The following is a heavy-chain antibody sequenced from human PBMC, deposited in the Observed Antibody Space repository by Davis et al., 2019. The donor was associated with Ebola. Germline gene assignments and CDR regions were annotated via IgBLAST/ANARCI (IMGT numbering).Heavy chain of an antibody. D-gene: IGHD2-2*02. Sequence: GESLKISCQGSRYNFTNYWISWVRQMPGKGLEWVGRIDPSDSYTNYSPSFQGHVTISADKSIGTAYLQWSSLKASDTAMYYCARAEQLLYLGYYYYGVDVWGQGTTVTVSS. CDR3: ARAEQLLYLGYYYYGVDV. CDR2: IDPSDSYT. V-gene: IGHV5-10-1*01. J-gene: IGHJ6*02. CDR1: RYNFTNYW.